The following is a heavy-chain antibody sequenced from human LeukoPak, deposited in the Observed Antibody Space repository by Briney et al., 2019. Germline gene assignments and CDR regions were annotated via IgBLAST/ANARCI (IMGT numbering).Heavy chain of an antibody. D-gene: IGHD2-2*01. Sequence: GGSLRLSCAASGFTFSSYGMHWARQATGKGLEWVAFIRYDGSNKYYADSVKGRFTISRDNSKNTLYLQMNSLRAEDTAVYYTAAAMGLVWGQGTLVTVSS. CDR1: GFTFSSYG. V-gene: IGHV3-30*02. J-gene: IGHJ4*02. CDR3: AAAMGLV. CDR2: IRYDGSNK.